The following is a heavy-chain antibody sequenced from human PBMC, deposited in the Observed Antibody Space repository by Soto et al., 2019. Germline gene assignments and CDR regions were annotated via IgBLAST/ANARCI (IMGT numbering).Heavy chain of an antibody. CDR3: ATVVTRDYYYYGMDV. Sequence: SVKVSCKASGGTFSSYAISWVRQAPGQGLEWMGGIIPIFGTANYAQKFQGRVTITADESTSTAYMELSSLRSEDTAVYYCATVVTRDYYYYGMDVWGQGTTVTVSS. D-gene: IGHD2-21*02. J-gene: IGHJ6*02. V-gene: IGHV1-69*13. CDR2: IIPIFGTA. CDR1: GGTFSSYA.